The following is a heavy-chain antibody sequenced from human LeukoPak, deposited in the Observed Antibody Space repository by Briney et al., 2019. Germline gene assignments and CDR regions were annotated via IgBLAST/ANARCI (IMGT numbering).Heavy chain of an antibody. CDR2: IYYSGST. V-gene: IGHV4-39*01. CDR3: ARHSRPLFDY. Sequence: SETLSLTCTVSGGSISSSSYYWGWIRQPPGKGLEWIGSIYYSGSTYYDPSLKSRVTISVDTSKNQFSLKLSSVTAADTAVYYCARHSRPLFDYWGQGALVTVSS. D-gene: IGHD6-13*01. J-gene: IGHJ4*02. CDR1: GGSISSSSYY.